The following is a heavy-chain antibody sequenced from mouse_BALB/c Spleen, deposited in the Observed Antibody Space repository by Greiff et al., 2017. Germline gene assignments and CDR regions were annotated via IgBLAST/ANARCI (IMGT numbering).Heavy chain of an antibody. CDR1: GFNFKDYY. J-gene: IGHJ2*01. Sequence: QVQLQQSGAELVRSGASVKLSCTASGFNFKDYYIHWVKQRPGQGLEWIGWIYPGDGSTKYNEKFKGKTTLTADKSSSTAYMLLSSLTSEDSAIYFCARGDFFDYWGQGTTLTVSS. CDR3: ARGDFFDY. CDR2: IYPGDGST. V-gene: IGHV1S56*01.